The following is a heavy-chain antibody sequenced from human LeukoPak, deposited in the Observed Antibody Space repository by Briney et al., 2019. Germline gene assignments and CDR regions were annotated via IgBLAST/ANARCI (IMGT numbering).Heavy chain of an antibody. D-gene: IGHD4-11*01. J-gene: IGHJ4*02. CDR3: AQGSSNWANFDY. V-gene: IGHV4-59*01. CDR1: GDSISSSY. CDR2: IYYTGST. Sequence: SETLSLTCSVSGDSISSSYWSWTRQPPGKGLEWIGFIYYTGSTNYNPSLKSRVTISVDTSKNQFSLKLSSVTAADTAVYYCAQGSSNWANFDYWGQGTLVTVPS.